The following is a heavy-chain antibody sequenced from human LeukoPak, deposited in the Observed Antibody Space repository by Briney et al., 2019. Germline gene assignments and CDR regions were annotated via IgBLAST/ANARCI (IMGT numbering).Heavy chain of an antibody. CDR3: ARGHPSVQYSSGWYRGPTNLRPLAKIDY. D-gene: IGHD6-19*01. CDR1: GGSFSGYY. Sequence: SETLSLTCAVYGGSFSGYYWSWIRQPPGKGLEWIGEINHSGSTNYNPSLKSRVTISVDTSKNQFSLKRSSVTAADTAVYYCARGHPSVQYSSGWYRGPTNLRPLAKIDYWGQGTLVTVSS. CDR2: INHSGST. J-gene: IGHJ4*02. V-gene: IGHV4-34*01.